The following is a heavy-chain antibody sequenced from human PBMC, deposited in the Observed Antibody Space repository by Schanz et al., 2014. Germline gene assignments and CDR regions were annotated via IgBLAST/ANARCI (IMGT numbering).Heavy chain of an antibody. V-gene: IGHV3-23*04. Sequence: EVQLVESGGGLVKPGGSLRLSCAASGFTFSTYAMSWVRQAPGKGLEWVSAISGSGGSTYYADSVEGRFTISRDNSRNTLYLQMNSLRAEDTAVYYCAREQIMAAAGLVDYWGHGTLVTVSS. CDR2: ISGSGGST. CDR1: GFTFSTYA. D-gene: IGHD6-13*01. CDR3: AREQIMAAAGLVDY. J-gene: IGHJ4*01.